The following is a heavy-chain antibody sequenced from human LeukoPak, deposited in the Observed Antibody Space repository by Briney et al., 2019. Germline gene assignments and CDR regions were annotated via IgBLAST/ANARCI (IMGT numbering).Heavy chain of an antibody. Sequence: GGSLRLSCAASGFTFSSYAMSWVRQAPEKGLEWGSIISGSGGGTYYADSVKGRFTISREYYKNTVYLQMNSLRAEDTAVYYCAKDLGRYRNNYFDYWGQGTLVTVSS. D-gene: IGHD1-26*01. V-gene: IGHV3-23*01. CDR1: GFTFSSYA. CDR3: AKDLGRYRNNYFDY. CDR2: ISGSGGGT. J-gene: IGHJ4*02.